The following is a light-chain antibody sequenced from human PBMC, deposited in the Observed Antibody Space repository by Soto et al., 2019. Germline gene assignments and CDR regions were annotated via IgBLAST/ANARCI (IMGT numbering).Light chain of an antibody. CDR2: DAS. CDR1: QSISSW. J-gene: IGKJ2*01. CDR3: QQYNTYSYT. Sequence: DIQMTQSPSTLSASVGDRVTITCRASQSISSWLAWYQQKPGKAPKLLIYDASSLESRVPSRFSGSGSGTEITLTISGLRPDDFATYYCQQYNTYSYTFGQGTELEIK. V-gene: IGKV1-5*01.